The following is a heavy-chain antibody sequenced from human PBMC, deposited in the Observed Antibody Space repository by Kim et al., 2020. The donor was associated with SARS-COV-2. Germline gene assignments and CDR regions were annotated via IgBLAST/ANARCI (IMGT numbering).Heavy chain of an antibody. D-gene: IGHD3-10*01. CDR1: GYTFTSYD. Sequence: ASVKVSCKASGYTFTSYDINWVRQATGQGLEWMGWMNPNSGNTGYAQKFQGRVTMTRNTSISTAYMELSSLRSEDTAVYYCARGDITMVRGNYYYYYGMDVWGQGATVTVSS. CDR3: ARGDITMVRGNYYYYYGMDV. CDR2: MNPNSGNT. J-gene: IGHJ6*02. V-gene: IGHV1-8*01.